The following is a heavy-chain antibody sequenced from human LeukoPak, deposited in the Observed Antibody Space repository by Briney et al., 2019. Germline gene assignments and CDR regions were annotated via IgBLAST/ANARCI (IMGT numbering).Heavy chain of an antibody. V-gene: IGHV3-23*01. CDR3: AKGTVGYCSGGSCYPIDY. J-gene: IGHJ4*02. CDR1: GFTFSNYA. D-gene: IGHD2-15*01. CDR2: TTGRDVSS. Sequence: PGTSLRLSCAASGFTFSNYAMSWVRQAPGKGLEWVSATTGRDVSSYYADSVKGRFTISRDNFKNTLYLQMNSLRAEDTAIYYCAKGTVGYCSGGSCYPIDYWGQGTLVTVSS.